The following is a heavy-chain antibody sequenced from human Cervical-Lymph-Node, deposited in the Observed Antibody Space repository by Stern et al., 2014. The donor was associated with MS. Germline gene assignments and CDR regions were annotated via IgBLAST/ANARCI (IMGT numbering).Heavy chain of an antibody. CDR1: GYIFTTYW. J-gene: IGHJ6*02. V-gene: IGHV5-51*01. CDR3: ARRNYYYYAVDI. Sequence: EVQLVESGAEVKKPGESLKISCKGSGYIFTTYWIGWVRQMPGKGLDWMGIIYPGDSDTKYSPSFQGQVTISADASISTAYLQWSSLKASDTAVYYCARRNYYYYAVDIWGQGTTVTVSS. CDR2: IYPGDSDT.